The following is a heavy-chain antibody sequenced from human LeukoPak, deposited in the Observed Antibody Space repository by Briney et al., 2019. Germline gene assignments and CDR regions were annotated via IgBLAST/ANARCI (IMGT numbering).Heavy chain of an antibody. CDR3: AREVVGFDP. V-gene: IGHV3-48*03. D-gene: IGHD2-15*01. CDR1: GFTFSSYE. CDR2: ISSSGSTI. Sequence: GGSLRLSCAASGFTFSSYEMNWVRQAPGKGLEWVPYISSSGSTIYYADSVKGRFTISRDNAKNSLYLQMNSLRAEDTAVYYCAREVVGFDPWGQGTLVTVSS. J-gene: IGHJ5*02.